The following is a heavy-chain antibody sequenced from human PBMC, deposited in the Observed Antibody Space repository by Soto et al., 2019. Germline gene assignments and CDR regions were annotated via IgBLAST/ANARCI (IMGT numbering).Heavy chain of an antibody. V-gene: IGHV2-5*01. CDR2: IYWTDDK. Sequence: QITLKESGPTLVKPTQALTLTCTFSGFSLTTSAMGVGWIRQPPGKALEWLALIYWTDDKRYSPSLKNRLTITKDTSKNPVVLTRTSMDPVDTAIYCCTNRRAGPNAVWGQGKLVTVSS. CDR1: GFSLTTSAMG. CDR3: TNRRAGPNAV. J-gene: IGHJ4*02.